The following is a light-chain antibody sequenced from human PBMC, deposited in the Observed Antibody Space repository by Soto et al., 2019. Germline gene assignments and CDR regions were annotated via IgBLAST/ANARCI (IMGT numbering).Light chain of an antibody. Sequence: EIVLTQSPATLSLSPGERATLSCRASQSVSSYLAWYQQKPGQAPRLLIYDASNRATGIPARFSGSGSGTDFTLTIGSLEPEAFAVYYCQQRSNWPPFTFGPGTKVDIK. CDR1: QSVSSY. CDR3: QQRSNWPPFT. CDR2: DAS. V-gene: IGKV3-11*01. J-gene: IGKJ3*01.